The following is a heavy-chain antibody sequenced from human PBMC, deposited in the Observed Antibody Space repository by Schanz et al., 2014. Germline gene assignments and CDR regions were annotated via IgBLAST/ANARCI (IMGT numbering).Heavy chain of an antibody. CDR1: GGSFSAYY. CDR3: ARENVGRGFDY. CDR2: IKHSGST. D-gene: IGHD3-10*02. J-gene: IGHJ4*02. V-gene: IGHV4-34*01. Sequence: QVQLQQWGAGLTKPSETLSLSCAVYGGSFSAYYWSWIRQPPGKGLEWIGEIKHSGSTNYNPSLKSRVTISEDRSKKQFSLKLNSVTAADTAVYYCARENVGRGFDYWGRGALVTVSS.